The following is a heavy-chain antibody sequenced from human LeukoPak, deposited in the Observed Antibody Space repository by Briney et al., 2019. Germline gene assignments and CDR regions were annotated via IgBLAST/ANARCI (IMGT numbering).Heavy chain of an antibody. CDR1: GGSFSGYY. CDR3: ARGRSSSGHPIPY. Sequence: SETLSLTCAVYGGSFSGYYWSWIRQPPGKGLEWIGEINHSGSTNYNPSLKSRVTISVDTSKNQFSLKLSSVTAADTAVYYCARGRSSSGHPIPYWGQGTLVTVSS. CDR2: INHSGST. V-gene: IGHV4-34*01. D-gene: IGHD6-6*01. J-gene: IGHJ4*02.